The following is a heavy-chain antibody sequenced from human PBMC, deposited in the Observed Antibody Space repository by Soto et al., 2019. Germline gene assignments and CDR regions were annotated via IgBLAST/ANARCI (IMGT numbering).Heavy chain of an antibody. CDR1: GFTVSNNF. V-gene: IGHV3-66*01. Sequence: EVQLVESGGGLVQPGGSLRLSCAASGFTVSNNFMSWVRQAPGKGLECVSVIYSGGATYNADSVKGRFTISRDNSKNTLYVQMNGLRVEDTAVYYCARWGGYSSSSRGFDYWGQGTLVTVSS. D-gene: IGHD6-6*01. J-gene: IGHJ4*02. CDR2: IYSGGAT. CDR3: ARWGGYSSSSRGFDY.